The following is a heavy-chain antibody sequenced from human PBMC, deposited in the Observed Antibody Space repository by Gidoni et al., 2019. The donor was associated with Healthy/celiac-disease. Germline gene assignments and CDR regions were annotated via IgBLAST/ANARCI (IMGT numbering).Heavy chain of an antibody. D-gene: IGHD3-22*01. CDR2: IKPNSGGT. CDR3: ARDYAGRMIVRGDFDI. Sequence: VPLVPSGAEVKKPGASVKVSCKASGSTFTSYYMHWVRQAPGQGLEWMGWIKPNSGGTNYAQKVQGRVTMTRDTSSSTAYMELSRLRSDDTDVYYWARDYAGRMIVRGDFDIWGQGTMVTVSS. V-gene: IGHV1-2*02. CDR1: GSTFTSYY. J-gene: IGHJ3*02.